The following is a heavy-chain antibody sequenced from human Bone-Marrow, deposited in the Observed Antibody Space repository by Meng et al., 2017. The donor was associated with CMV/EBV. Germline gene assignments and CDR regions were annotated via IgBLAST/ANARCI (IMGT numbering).Heavy chain of an antibody. CDR3: ARDAGNGRLSVDY. CDR1: GYTFNSYG. J-gene: IGHJ4*02. D-gene: IGHD6-13*01. Sequence: VLLVQSGVEMKEPVASVQVSCKASGYTFNSYGISWFRQAPGSGLGWMGWIRSDHGNTNYAQNFQDSVSMTTDTSTSTVYMELSSLRSDVTAVYSCARDAGNGRLSVDYWGQGTLVTVSS. V-gene: IGHV1-18*01. CDR2: IRSDHGNT.